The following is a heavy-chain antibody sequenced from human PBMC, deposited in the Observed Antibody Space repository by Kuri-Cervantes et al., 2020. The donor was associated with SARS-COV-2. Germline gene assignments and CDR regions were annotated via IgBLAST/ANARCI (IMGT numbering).Heavy chain of an antibody. CDR3: AKDLQWELSSWYYSDY. D-gene: IGHD1-26*01. CDR1: GFIFSSYA. V-gene: IGHV3-23*01. J-gene: IGHJ4*02. CDR2: ISGSGGST. Sequence: GESLKISCAASGFIFSSYAMSWVRQAPGKGLEWVSAISGSGGSTYYADSVKGRFTISRDNSKNTLYLQMNSLRAEDTAVYYCAKDLQWELSSWYYSDYWGQGTLVTVSS.